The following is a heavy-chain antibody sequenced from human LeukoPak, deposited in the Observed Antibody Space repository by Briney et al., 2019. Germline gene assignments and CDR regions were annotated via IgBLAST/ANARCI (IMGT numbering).Heavy chain of an antibody. CDR1: TFTFSSSG. V-gene: IGHV3-30*02. J-gene: IGHJ4*02. Sequence: GGSLRLSCAASTFTFSSSGMYWLRQAPGKGLEWVAFIRYDGSNAYYADSVKGRFAISRDNSKNTLYLQMNSLRTEDTAVYYCAKDGGYFFFDSWGQGTLVTVSS. CDR3: AKDGGYFFFDS. CDR2: IRYDGSNA. D-gene: IGHD2/OR15-2a*01.